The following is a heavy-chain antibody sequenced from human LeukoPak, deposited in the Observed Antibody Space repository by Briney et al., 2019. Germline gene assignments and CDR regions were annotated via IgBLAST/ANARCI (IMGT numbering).Heavy chain of an antibody. CDR3: ARDETPYDSSGYFGY. V-gene: IGHV4-59*01. CDR1: GGSISSYY. Sequence: PSETLSLTCSVSGGSISSYYWSWIRQPPGKGLEWIGYIYYSGSTNYNPSLKSRVTISVDTSKNQFSLKLSSVTAADTAVYYCARDETPYDSSGYFGYWGQGTLVTVSS. CDR2: IYYSGST. J-gene: IGHJ4*02. D-gene: IGHD3-22*01.